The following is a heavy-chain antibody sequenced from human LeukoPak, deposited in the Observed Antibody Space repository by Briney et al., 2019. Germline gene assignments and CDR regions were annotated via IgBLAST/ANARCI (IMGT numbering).Heavy chain of an antibody. CDR3: ARTSWGVSGTVSPFDY. D-gene: IGHD6-13*01. Sequence: SETLSLTCTVSGGSISSYYWSWIRQPPGMGLEWIGYIYYSGSTNYNPSLKSRVTISVDTSKNQFSLKLSSVTAADTAVYYCARTSWGVSGTVSPFDYWGQGTLVTVSS. V-gene: IGHV4-59*01. J-gene: IGHJ4*02. CDR1: GGSISSYY. CDR2: IYYSGST.